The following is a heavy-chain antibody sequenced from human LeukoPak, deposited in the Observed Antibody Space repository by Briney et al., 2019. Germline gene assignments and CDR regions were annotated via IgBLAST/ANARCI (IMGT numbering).Heavy chain of an antibody. CDR2: IYPGDSDT. V-gene: IGHV5-51*01. J-gene: IGHJ5*02. D-gene: IGHD3-10*01. CDR3: AVYYYGSGSYYPLNWFDP. CDR1: GYSFTSYW. Sequence: GESLKISCKGSGYSFTSYWIGWVRQMPGKGLEWMGIIYPGDSDTRYSPSFQGQVTISADKSISTAYLQWSSLKASDTAMYYCAVYYYGSGSYYPLNWFDPWGQGTLVTVSS.